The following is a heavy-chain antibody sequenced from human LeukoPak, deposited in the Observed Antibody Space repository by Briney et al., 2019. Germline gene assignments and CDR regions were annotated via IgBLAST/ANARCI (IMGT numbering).Heavy chain of an antibody. CDR1: GYSLTSYW. J-gene: IGHJ4*02. D-gene: IGHD3-10*01. V-gene: IGHV5-51*01. CDR3: ARGFYYGSGSYYFDY. Sequence: GESLKISCKGSGYSLTSYWIGWVRQMPGKGLEWMGIIYPGDSESRYSPSFQGQVTISADKSISTAYLQWSSLKASDTAMYYCARGFYYGSGSYYFDYWGQGTLVTVSS. CDR2: IYPGDSES.